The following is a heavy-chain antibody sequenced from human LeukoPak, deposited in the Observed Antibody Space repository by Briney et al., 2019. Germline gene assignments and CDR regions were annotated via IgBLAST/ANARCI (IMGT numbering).Heavy chain of an antibody. CDR2: IWYDGSNK. CDR1: GFTFSSYG. J-gene: IGHJ4*02. CDR3: ARGGARYYLDY. V-gene: IGHV3-33*01. D-gene: IGHD1-26*01. Sequence: GGSLRLSCAASGFTFSSYGMHWVRQAPGKGLEWVAVIWYDGSNKYYADSVKGRFTISRDNSKNTLYLQMNSLRAEDTAVYYCARGGARYYLDYWGQGTLVTVSS.